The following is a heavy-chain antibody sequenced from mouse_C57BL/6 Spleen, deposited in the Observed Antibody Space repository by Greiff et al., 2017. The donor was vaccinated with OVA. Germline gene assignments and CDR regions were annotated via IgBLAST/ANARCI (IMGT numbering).Heavy chain of an antibody. CDR2: ISDGGSYT. V-gene: IGHV5-4*01. Sequence: EVKVVESGGGLVKPGGSLKLSCAASGFTFSSYAMSWVRQTPEKRLEWVATISDGGSYTYYPDNVKGRFTLSRDNAKNNLYLQMSHLKSEDTAMYYCARDDGLYGEAMDYWGQGTSVTVSS. CDR3: ARDDGLYGEAMDY. CDR1: GFTFSSYA. D-gene: IGHD1-1*01. J-gene: IGHJ4*01.